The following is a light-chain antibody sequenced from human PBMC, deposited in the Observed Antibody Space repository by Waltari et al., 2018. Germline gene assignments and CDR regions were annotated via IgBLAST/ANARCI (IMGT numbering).Light chain of an antibody. Sequence: QLVLTQSPSASASLGASVKPTCTLSSGHSNYAIAWHQQQPEKGPRYLMKLNSDGTHNKGDEIPDRFSGYSSGAERYLTSASLQSEDEADYYCQTWGTGIRVFGGGTELTVL. CDR1: SGHSNYA. V-gene: IGLV4-69*01. J-gene: IGLJ3*02. CDR2: LNSDGTH. CDR3: QTWGTGIRV.